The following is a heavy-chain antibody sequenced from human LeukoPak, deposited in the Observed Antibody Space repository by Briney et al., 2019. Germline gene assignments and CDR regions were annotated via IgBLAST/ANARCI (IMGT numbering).Heavy chain of an antibody. D-gene: IGHD3-22*01. V-gene: IGHV3-9*01. CDR2: ISWNSGSI. Sequence: GGSLRLSCAASGFTFDDCAMHWVRQAPGKGLEWVSGISWNSGSIGYADSVKGRFTISRDNAKNSLYLPMNSLRAEDTALYYCAKDYYYDSSGYYSFDYWGQGTLVTVSS. CDR1: GFTFDDCA. CDR3: AKDYYYDSSGYYSFDY. J-gene: IGHJ4*02.